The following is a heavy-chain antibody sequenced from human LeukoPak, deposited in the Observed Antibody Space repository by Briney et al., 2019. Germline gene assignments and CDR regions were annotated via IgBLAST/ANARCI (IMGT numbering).Heavy chain of an antibody. CDR3: ARGGGEGAYCGGDCYNFDY. Sequence: GGSLRLSCVASGFIFSTYSMNWGRQAPGKGLEWVSYISSSSSTIYYADSVKGRFTISRDNAKNSLYLQMNSLRDEDTAVYYCARGGGEGAYCGGDCYNFDYWGQGTLVTVSS. CDR1: GFIFSTYS. J-gene: IGHJ4*02. CDR2: ISSSSSTI. D-gene: IGHD2-21*02. V-gene: IGHV3-48*02.